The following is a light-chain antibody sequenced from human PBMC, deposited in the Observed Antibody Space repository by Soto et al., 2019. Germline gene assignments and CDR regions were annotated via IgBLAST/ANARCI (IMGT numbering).Light chain of an antibody. CDR2: GAS. J-gene: IGKJ4*01. Sequence: EIVMTQSPATLSVSPGERATLSCRASQSVSSNFAWYQQKPGQAPRLLIYGASTRATGIPARFSGSGSGTEFTLTIGSLQSEDCAVYYCQQYKNWPLTFGGGTKVEIK. CDR1: QSVSSN. CDR3: QQYKNWPLT. V-gene: IGKV3-15*01.